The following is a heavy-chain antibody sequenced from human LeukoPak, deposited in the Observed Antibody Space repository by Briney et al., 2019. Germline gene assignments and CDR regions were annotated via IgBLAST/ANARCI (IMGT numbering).Heavy chain of an antibody. V-gene: IGHV3-30*04. D-gene: IGHD3-10*01. CDR3: ARGVGGSITMVY. CDR1: GFTFSSYA. Sequence: PGGSLRLSCAASGFTFSSYAMHWVRQAPGKGLEWVAVISYDGSNKYYADSVKGRFTISRDNSKNTLYLQMNSLRAEDTAVYYCARGVGGSITMVYWGQGTLVTVSS. CDR2: ISYDGSNK. J-gene: IGHJ4*02.